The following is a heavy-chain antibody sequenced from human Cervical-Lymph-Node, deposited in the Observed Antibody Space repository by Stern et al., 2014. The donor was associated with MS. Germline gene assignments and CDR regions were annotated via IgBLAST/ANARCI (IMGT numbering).Heavy chain of an antibody. CDR2: IIPIFGTA. CDR1: GGTFSSYA. Sequence: VQLEESGAEVKKPGSSVKVSCKASGGTFSSYAISWVRQAPGQGLEWMGGIIPIFGTANYAQKFQGRVTITADESTSTAYMELSSLRSEDTAVYYCARLERWLQHDAFDIWGQGTMVTVSS. CDR3: ARLERWLQHDAFDI. V-gene: IGHV1-69*01. D-gene: IGHD5-24*01. J-gene: IGHJ3*02.